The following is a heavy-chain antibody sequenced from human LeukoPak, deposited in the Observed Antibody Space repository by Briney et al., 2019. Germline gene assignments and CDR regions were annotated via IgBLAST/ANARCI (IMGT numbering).Heavy chain of an antibody. Sequence: GGSLRLSCAASGFTFSNYWMNWVRQAPGKGLEWVANIKQDGSEKNYVDSVKGRFTISRDNAKNSLFLQMNSLRADDTAVYYCARGRGWLEDYRGQGTLVTVSS. CDR2: IKQDGSEK. CDR1: GFTFSNYW. J-gene: IGHJ4*02. CDR3: ARGRGWLEDY. V-gene: IGHV3-7*05. D-gene: IGHD5-12*01.